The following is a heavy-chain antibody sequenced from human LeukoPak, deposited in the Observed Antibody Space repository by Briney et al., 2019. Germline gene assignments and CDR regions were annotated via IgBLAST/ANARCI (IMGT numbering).Heavy chain of an antibody. J-gene: IGHJ6*03. CDR1: GYIFTGYY. CDR2: INPNSGDT. V-gene: IGHV1-2*02. CDR3: ASIAAAISTNYYMDV. D-gene: IGHD6-13*01. Sequence: ASVKVSCKASGYIFTGYYMHWVRQAPGQGLEWMGWINPNSGDTNYAQKFQGRVTMTRDTSISTAYMELSRLRSDDTAVYYCASIAAAISTNYYMDVWGKGTTVTVSS.